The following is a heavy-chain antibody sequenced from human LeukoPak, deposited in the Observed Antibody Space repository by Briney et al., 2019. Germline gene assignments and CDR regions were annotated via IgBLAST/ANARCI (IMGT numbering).Heavy chain of an antibody. J-gene: IGHJ3*02. CDR2: IYYSGST. D-gene: IGHD3-10*01. V-gene: IGHV4-59*01. CDR1: GGSISSYY. CDR3: ARGSRMTWFGAMDAFDI. Sequence: SETLSLTCTVSGGSISSYYWSWIRQPPGKGLEWIGYIYYSGSTNYNPSLKSRVAISVDTSKNQFSLKLSSVTAADTAVYYCARGSRMTWFGAMDAFDIWGQGTMVTVSS.